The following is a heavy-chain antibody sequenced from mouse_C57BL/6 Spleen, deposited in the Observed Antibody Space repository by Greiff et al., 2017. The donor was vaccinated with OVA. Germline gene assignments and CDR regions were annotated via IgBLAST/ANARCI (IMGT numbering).Heavy chain of an antibody. CDR3: ARRDYGGYYFDY. J-gene: IGHJ2*01. Sequence: VKLQESGAELVRPGPSVKVSCKASGYAFTNYLIEWVKQRPGQGLEWIGVINPGSGGTNYNEKFKGKATLTADKSSSTAYMQLSSLTSEDSAVYFCARRDYGGYYFDYWGQGTTLTVSS. CDR1: GYAFTNYL. CDR2: INPGSGGT. D-gene: IGHD2-4*01. V-gene: IGHV1-54*01.